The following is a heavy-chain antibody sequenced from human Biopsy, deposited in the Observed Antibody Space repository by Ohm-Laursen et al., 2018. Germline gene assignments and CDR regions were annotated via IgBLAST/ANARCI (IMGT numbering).Heavy chain of an antibody. V-gene: IGHV4-59*01. CDR2: VYYTGST. CDR1: GDSISSYY. Sequence: TLSLTCTVSGDSISSYYWSWIRQPPGKGLEWIGYVYYTGSTDYDPSLQSRVTISVDTSKNHFSLRLRSVTPADTAIYYCARDRGYYSDRTVPGYFDLWGRGTLVTVSS. D-gene: IGHD3-22*01. CDR3: ARDRGYYSDRTVPGYFDL. J-gene: IGHJ2*01.